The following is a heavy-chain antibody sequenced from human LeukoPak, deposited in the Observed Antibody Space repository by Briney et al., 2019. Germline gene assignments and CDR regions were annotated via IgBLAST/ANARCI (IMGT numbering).Heavy chain of an antibody. CDR2: IYYSGST. V-gene: IGHV4-39*07. CDR1: GGSISSYY. Sequence: SETLSLTCTVSGGSISSYYWGWIRQPPGKGLEWIGSIYYSGSTYYNPSLKSRVTISVDTSKNQFSLKLSSVTAADTAVYYCARDRGYSPSEAWGQGTLVTVSS. D-gene: IGHD5-18*01. CDR3: ARDRGYSPSEA. J-gene: IGHJ4*02.